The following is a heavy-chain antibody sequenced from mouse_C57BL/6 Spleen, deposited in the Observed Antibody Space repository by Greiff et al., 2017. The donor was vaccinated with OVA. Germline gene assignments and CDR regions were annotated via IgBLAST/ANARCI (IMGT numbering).Heavy chain of an antibody. J-gene: IGHJ2*01. CDR2: IYPGNSDT. D-gene: IGHD4-1*02. Sequence: VQLQQSGPVLARPGASVKMSCKTSGYTFTSYWMHWVKQRPGPGLEWIGAIYPGNSDTSYNQKFTGKAKLTAVTSASTAYIELSSLTNEVSAVYYCTNWDYFDYWGQGTTLTVSS. CDR3: TNWDYFDY. CDR1: GYTFTSYW. V-gene: IGHV1-5*01.